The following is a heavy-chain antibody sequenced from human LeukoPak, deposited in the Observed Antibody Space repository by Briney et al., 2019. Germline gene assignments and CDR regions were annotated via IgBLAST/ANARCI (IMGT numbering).Heavy chain of an antibody. D-gene: IGHD2-15*01. V-gene: IGHV3-30*02. CDR3: AKDDGIFTNWFDP. CDR1: GFTFSSYG. CDR2: IRYDGSNK. J-gene: IGHJ5*02. Sequence: PGGPLRLSCAASGFTFSSYGMHWVRQAPGKGLERVAFIRYDGSNKYYADSVKGRFTISRDNSKNTLYLQMNSLRAEDTAVYYCAKDDGIFTNWFDPWGQGTLVTVSS.